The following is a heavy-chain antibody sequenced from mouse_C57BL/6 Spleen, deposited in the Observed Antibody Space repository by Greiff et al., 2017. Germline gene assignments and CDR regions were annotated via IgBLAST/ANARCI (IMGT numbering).Heavy chain of an antibody. D-gene: IGHD1-1*01. V-gene: IGHV5-17*01. CDR1: GFTFSDYG. J-gene: IGHJ4*01. CDR3: AREKILRGVSYAMDY. CDR2: ISSGSSTI. Sequence: EVKLMESGGGLVQPGGSLKLSCAASGFTFSDYGMHWVRQAPEKGLEWVAYISSGSSTIYYAAPVNGRFTISRDNAKHTLFLQRTSLRSEDTAMYYCAREKILRGVSYAMDYWGQGTSVTVSS.